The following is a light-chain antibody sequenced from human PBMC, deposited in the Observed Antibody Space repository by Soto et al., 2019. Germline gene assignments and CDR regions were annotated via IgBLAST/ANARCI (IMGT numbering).Light chain of an antibody. V-gene: IGKV3-11*01. CDR1: QSVSTH. Sequence: ETVLTQYPAILSLSPGERATLSCRASQSVSTHFAWYQQKPGQAPRLLIYDAYKRATGIPDRFSGSGSGTDFSLTIRSLGPGEFAVYFCQQRSKWPLAFGQGNKLEIK. J-gene: IGKJ2*01. CDR3: QQRSKWPLA. CDR2: DAY.